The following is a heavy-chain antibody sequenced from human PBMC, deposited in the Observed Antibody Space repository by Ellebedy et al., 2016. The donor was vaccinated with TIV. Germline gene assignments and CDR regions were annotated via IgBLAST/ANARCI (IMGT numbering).Heavy chain of an antibody. CDR2: IYPGDSDT. CDR3: ARLKRYYDSSGYSHWYFDL. D-gene: IGHD3-22*01. J-gene: IGHJ2*01. CDR1: GYSFTSYW. Sequence: GESLKISCKGSGYSFTSYWIAWVRQMPGKGLEWMGIIYPGDSDTRYSPSFQGQVTISADKSISTAYLQWSSLKASDTAMYYCARLKRYYDSSGYSHWYFDLWGRGTLVTVSS. V-gene: IGHV5-51*01.